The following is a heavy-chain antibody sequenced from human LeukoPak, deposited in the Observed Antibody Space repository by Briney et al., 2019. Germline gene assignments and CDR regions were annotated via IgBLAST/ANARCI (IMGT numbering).Heavy chain of an antibody. J-gene: IGHJ5*02. D-gene: IGHD3-9*01. Sequence: GGSLRLSCVASGFDFNSYTMSWARQAPGKGLEWVAKMKEDGSDKYYVDSVKGRFTICRDNAKNSLCLQMSSLRVEDTAVYYCARGGARYLDTWGQGSLVIVSS. CDR1: GFDFNSYT. CDR2: MKEDGSDK. CDR3: ARGGARYLDT. V-gene: IGHV3-7*01.